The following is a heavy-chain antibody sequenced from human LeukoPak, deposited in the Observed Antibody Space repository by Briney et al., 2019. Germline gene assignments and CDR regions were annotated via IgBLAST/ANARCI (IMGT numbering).Heavy chain of an antibody. D-gene: IGHD3-22*01. Sequence: SETLSLTCTVSGVSISRYYWSWLRQPPGKGLEWIGYIYYSGSTNYNPSLKSRVTISVDTSKNQFSLKLSSVTAADTAVYYCARGDYYDWFVIWGQGTMVTVSS. CDR3: ARGDYYDWFVI. J-gene: IGHJ3*02. CDR2: IYYSGST. V-gene: IGHV4-59*01. CDR1: GVSISRYY.